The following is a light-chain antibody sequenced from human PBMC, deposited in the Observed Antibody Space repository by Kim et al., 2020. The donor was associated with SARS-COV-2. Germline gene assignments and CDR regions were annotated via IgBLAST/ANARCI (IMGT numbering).Light chain of an antibody. CDR3: QQYDGNPGT. CDR1: QTIVNW. CDR2: EAS. Sequence: GYVGDRVTATCRASQTIVNWLAWYQQKPGQAPNLLIYEASILQTGVPSRFSGSGSGTEFTLTISSLQSDDFATYNCQQYDGNPGTFGQGTKVDIK. V-gene: IGKV1-5*03. J-gene: IGKJ1*01.